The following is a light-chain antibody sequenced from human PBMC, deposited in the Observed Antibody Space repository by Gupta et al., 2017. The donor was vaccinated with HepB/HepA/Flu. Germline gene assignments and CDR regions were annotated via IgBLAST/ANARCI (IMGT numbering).Light chain of an antibody. CDR3: GQGTHGPLT. Sequence: DVVMTQSPLFLPVTLGQPASISCRSSQSLVHSDGNTFLHWFQQRPGQSPRRLIYRVSNRDSGVPDRFSGSGSGTDFTLKISRVEAEDVGIYYGGQGTHGPLTFGGGTKVEIK. CDR2: RVS. V-gene: IGKV2-30*02. CDR1: QSLVHSDGNTF. J-gene: IGKJ4*01.